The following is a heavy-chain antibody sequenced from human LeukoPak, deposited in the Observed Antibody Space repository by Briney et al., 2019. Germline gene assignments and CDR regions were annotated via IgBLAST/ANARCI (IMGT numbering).Heavy chain of an antibody. CDR2: VYYSGDT. CDR3: ARVSCSGGVCPFGSWFDP. D-gene: IGHD2-8*02. V-gene: IGHV4-39*01. J-gene: IGHJ5*02. CDR1: GGSITRGSFY. Sequence: SETLSLTCTVSGGSITRGSFYWGWIRQPPGKGLEWLASVYYSGDTYYSPSLESQVTISVDTSRNQFSLKLNSVTAADTAVYYCARVSCSGGVCPFGSWFDPWGQGTLVTVSS.